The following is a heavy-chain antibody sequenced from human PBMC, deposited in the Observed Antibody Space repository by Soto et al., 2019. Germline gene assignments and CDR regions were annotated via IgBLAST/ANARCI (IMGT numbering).Heavy chain of an antibody. J-gene: IGHJ5*02. CDR3: AKPSNGWRDNPNWFDP. CDR2: IYYGGRNK. Sequence: GGSLRLSCAASGFTFTSYGMHWVRQAPGKGLEWVAVIYYGGRNKYYADSVKGRFAVSRDNSKNTLYLQMNSLKAEDTAVYYCAKPSNGWRDNPNWFDPWGQGTLVTVSS. CDR1: GFTFTSYG. V-gene: IGHV3-33*06. D-gene: IGHD6-25*01.